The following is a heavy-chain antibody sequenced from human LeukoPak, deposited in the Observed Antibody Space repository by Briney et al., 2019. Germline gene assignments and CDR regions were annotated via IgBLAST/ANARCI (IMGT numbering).Heavy chain of an antibody. Sequence: GGSLRLSCAASGFTLINYAMSWVRQAPGKGLEWVSAISDSGGNTYYADSVRGRFTISRDNSKNTLYLQMNSLRAEDTAVYYCAPPKGGRYHEGFDYWGQGTLVTVSS. V-gene: IGHV3-23*01. CDR3: APPKGGRYHEGFDY. CDR2: ISDSGGNT. D-gene: IGHD1-26*01. J-gene: IGHJ4*02. CDR1: GFTLINYA.